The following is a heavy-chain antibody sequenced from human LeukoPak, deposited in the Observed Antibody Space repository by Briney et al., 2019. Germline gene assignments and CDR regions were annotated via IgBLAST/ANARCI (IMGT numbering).Heavy chain of an antibody. CDR1: GGSFSGYY. D-gene: IGHD6-6*01. V-gene: IGHV4-34*01. CDR2: INHSGST. J-gene: IGHJ4*02. Sequence: NPSETLSLTCAVYGGSFSGYYWSWIRRPPGKGLEWIGEINHSGSTNYNPSLKSRVTISVDTSKNQFSLKLSSVTAADTAVYYCARALSRIAAHGYWGQGTLVTVSS. CDR3: ARALSRIAAHGY.